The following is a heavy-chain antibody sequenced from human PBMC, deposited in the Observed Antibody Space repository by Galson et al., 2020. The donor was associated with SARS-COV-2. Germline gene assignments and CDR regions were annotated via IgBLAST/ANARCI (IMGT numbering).Heavy chain of an antibody. CDR1: GGPFSDYY. V-gene: IGHV4-34*01. J-gene: IGHJ6*02. CDR2: INHSGST. Sequence: SQASETLSLTCAVYGGPFSDYYWTWIRQSPEKGLEWIGEINHSGSTNYNPSLKSRVTISVDTSKNQFSLELRSVTAADTAVYYCARGSLGGYTYGTPRGYGMDVWGQGTTVTVSS. D-gene: IGHD5-18*01. CDR3: ARGSLGGYTYGTPRGYGMDV.